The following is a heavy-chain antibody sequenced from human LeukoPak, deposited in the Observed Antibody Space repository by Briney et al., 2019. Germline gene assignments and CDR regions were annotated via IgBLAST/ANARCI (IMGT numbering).Heavy chain of an antibody. CDR1: GFTFSSYS. V-gene: IGHV3-30*03. D-gene: IGHD6-13*01. J-gene: IGHJ3*02. Sequence: GGSLRLSCAASGFTFSSYSMNWVRQAPGKGLEWVAVISYDGSNKYYADSVKGRFTISRDNSKNTLYLQMNSLRAEDTAVYYCARIIAAGAFDIWGQGTMVTVSS. CDR2: ISYDGSNK. CDR3: ARIIAAGAFDI.